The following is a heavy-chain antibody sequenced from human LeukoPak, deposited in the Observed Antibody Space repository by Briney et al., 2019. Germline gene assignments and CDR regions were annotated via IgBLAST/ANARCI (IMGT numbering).Heavy chain of an antibody. V-gene: IGHV4-59*11. J-gene: IGHJ3*02. CDR3: ARTDPPYCSSTSCSRKDAFDI. CDR1: GGSISSHY. CDR2: IYYSGST. Sequence: PSETLSLTCTVSGGSISSHYWSWIRQPPGKGLEWIGYIYYSGSTNYNPSLKSRVTISVDTSKNQLSLKLSSVTAADTAVYYCARTDPPYCSSTSCSRKDAFDIWGQGTMVTVSS. D-gene: IGHD2-2*01.